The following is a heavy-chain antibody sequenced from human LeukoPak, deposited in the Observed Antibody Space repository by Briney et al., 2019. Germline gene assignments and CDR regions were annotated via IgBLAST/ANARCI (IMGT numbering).Heavy chain of an antibody. D-gene: IGHD3-10*02. V-gene: IGHV4-4*02. Sequence: PSETLSLTCTVSGGSISSSNWWSWVRQPPGKGLEWIGEVYHSGSTNYNPSLKSRVTISGDKSKNQFSLKLSSVTAADTAVYYCATQILLCHYYWGQGTLVTVSS. CDR2: VYHSGST. J-gene: IGHJ4*02. CDR3: ATQILLCHYY. CDR1: GGSISSSNW.